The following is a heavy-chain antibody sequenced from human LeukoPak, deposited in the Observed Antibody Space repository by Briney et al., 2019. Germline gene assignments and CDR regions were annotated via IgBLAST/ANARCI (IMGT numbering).Heavy chain of an antibody. D-gene: IGHD3-22*01. CDR1: RGSFSGYY. V-gene: IGHV4-34*01. Sequence: SETLSLTCAVFRGSFSGYYWSWIRQPPGQGLEWIGEINHSGSTNYNPSLKSRVTISVDTSKNQFSLRLRSVTAADTAVYYCASRPRDSSDYSHFYYFDHWGQGTLVTVSS. J-gene: IGHJ4*02. CDR3: ASRPRDSSDYSHFYYFDH. CDR2: INHSGST.